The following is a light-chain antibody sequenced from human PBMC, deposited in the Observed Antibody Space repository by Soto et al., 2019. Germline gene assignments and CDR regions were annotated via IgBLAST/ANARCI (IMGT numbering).Light chain of an antibody. J-gene: IGLJ2*01. CDR1: SSNLGSHT. CDR2: SNT. CDR3: AAWDDSLNGVV. V-gene: IGLV1-44*01. Sequence: QSVLTQPPSASGTPGQTIAISCSGGSSNLGSHTVNWYQQLPGTAPRLLIYSNTQRPSGVPDRFSGSKSGTSASLAISGLQSEYEGDYDCAAWDDSLNGVVFGGGTELTVL.